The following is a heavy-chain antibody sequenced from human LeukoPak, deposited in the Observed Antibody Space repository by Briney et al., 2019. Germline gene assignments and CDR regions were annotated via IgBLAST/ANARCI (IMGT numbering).Heavy chain of an antibody. D-gene: IGHD2-21*02. CDR2: IYHSGNT. Sequence: SETLSLTCAVSGGSIGSSNWWSWVRPPPGKGLEWIGEIYHSGNTNYNPSLKSRVTISVDTSKNQFSLKLSSVTAADTAVYYCARSVTAPYYCFDNWGRGTLVTVSS. CDR1: GGSIGSSNW. V-gene: IGHV4-4*02. CDR3: ARSVTAPYYCFDN. J-gene: IGHJ4*02.